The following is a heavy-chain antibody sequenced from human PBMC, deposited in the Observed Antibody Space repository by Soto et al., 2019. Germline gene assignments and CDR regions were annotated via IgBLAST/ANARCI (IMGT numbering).Heavy chain of an antibody. CDR1: ANNFTTFW. Sequence: PGESLKISCKGHANNFTTFWINWVRQMPGRGLEWVGRIDPEDSHTNYNPSLRGHVSISVEKSISTAFLEWGSLKASDTAMYYCATSMTLYGWGTGTLVTVSS. CDR3: ATSMTLYG. J-gene: IGHJ4*02. D-gene: IGHD2-21*01. CDR2: IDPEDSHT. V-gene: IGHV5-10-1*01.